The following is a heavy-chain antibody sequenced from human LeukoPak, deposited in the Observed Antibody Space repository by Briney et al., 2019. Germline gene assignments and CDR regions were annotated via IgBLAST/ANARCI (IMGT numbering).Heavy chain of an antibody. J-gene: IGHJ5*02. CDR3: ARATTVTTRWFDP. Sequence: SETLSLTCTVSGYYWGWIRQPPGKGPEWIGSIYHDGNTYYNPSLKSRVTISVDTSKNQFSLKLTSMTAADTAVYYCARATTVTTRWFDPWGQGTLVTVSS. CDR1: GYY. CDR2: IYHDGNT. V-gene: IGHV4-38-2*02. D-gene: IGHD4-11*01.